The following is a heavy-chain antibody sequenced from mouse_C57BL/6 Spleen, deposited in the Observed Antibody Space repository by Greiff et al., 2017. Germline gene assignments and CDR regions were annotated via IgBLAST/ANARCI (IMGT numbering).Heavy chain of an antibody. CDR1: GFSLTSYG. CDR2: IWSGGST. Sequence: VQGVESGPGLVQPSQSLSITCTVSGFSLTSYGVHWVRQSPGKGLEWLGVIWSGGSTDNNAAFISRMSISKDNSKSQVFFKMNSLQADDTAIYYCARKGYYEDAMDYWGQGTSVTVSS. J-gene: IGHJ4*01. D-gene: IGHD2-3*01. V-gene: IGHV2-2*01. CDR3: ARKGYYEDAMDY.